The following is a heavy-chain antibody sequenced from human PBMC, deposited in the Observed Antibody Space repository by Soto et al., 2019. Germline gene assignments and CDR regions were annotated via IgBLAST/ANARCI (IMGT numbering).Heavy chain of an antibody. D-gene: IGHD5-18*01. V-gene: IGHV4-34*01. CDR1: GGSFSGYY. J-gene: IGHJ6*02. CDR3: ARRSVDTAMVADYYGMDV. Sequence: QVQLQQWGAGLLKPSETLSLTCAVYGGSFSGYYWSWIRQPPGKGLEWIVEINHSGSTNYNPSLKSRVTISVDTSKNQFSLKLSSVTAADTAVYYCARRSVDTAMVADYYGMDVWGQGTTVTVSS. CDR2: INHSGST.